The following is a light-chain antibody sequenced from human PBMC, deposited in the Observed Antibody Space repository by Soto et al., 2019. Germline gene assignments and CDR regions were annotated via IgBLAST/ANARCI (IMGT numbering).Light chain of an antibody. CDR2: AAS. J-gene: IGKJ1*01. CDR1: QGISNY. CDR3: QKYNSAPPWT. V-gene: IGKV1-27*01. Sequence: DIQMTQSPSSLSASVGDRVTITCRASQGISNYLAWYQQKPGKVPKLLIYAASTLQSGVPSRFSGSVSGTDFTLTISSLQPEDVATYYCQKYNSAPPWTFGQGTKVDIK.